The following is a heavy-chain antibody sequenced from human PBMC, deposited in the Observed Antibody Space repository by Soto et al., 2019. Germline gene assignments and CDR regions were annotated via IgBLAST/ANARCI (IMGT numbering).Heavy chain of an antibody. Sequence: GGSLRLSCAASGFTFSNFAMSWVRQAPGKGLEWVSAISGSGTSTYYADSVKGRFSISRDNARNTLYLQMNSLRDEDTALYYCAKLPLLRVVDNWFAPWGQGTQVT. CDR1: GFTFSNFA. V-gene: IGHV3-23*01. CDR2: ISGSGTST. CDR3: AKLPLLRVVDNWFAP. J-gene: IGHJ5*02. D-gene: IGHD2-21*01.